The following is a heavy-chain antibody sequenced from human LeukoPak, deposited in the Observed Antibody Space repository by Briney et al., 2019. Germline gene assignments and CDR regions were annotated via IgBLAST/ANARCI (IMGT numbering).Heavy chain of an antibody. J-gene: IGHJ6*02. V-gene: IGHV3-33*01. Sequence: GRSLRLTCAASGFTFSSYGMHWVCQGPGKGLEWVTFIWYDGTDKNYADSVKGRFTISRDNSKNTLYLQMNSLRAEDTAVHYCARSGSTYYYGMDVWGQGTTVTVSS. CDR3: ARSGSTYYYGMDV. D-gene: IGHD3-10*01. CDR2: IWYDGTDK. CDR1: GFTFSSYG.